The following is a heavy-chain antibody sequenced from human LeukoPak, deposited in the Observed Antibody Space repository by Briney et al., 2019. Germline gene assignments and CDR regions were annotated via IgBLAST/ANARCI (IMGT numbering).Heavy chain of an antibody. CDR2: ISSSSSTI. V-gene: IGHV3-48*01. CDR3: ANEYSKGDI. Sequence: GGSLRLSCAASGFTFSSYSMNWVRQAPGKGLEWVSYISSSSSTIYYADSVKGRFTISRDNSKNTLYLQMNSLRAEDAAVYYCANEYSKGDIWGQGTMVTVSS. J-gene: IGHJ3*02. D-gene: IGHD4-11*01. CDR1: GFTFSSYS.